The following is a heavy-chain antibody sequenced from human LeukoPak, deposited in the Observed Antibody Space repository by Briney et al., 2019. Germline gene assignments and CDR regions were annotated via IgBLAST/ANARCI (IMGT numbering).Heavy chain of an antibody. D-gene: IGHD6-6*01. V-gene: IGHV3-7*01. CDR2: IKQDGSMK. Sequence: GGSLRLSCAASGFGFSNYWMSWVRQAPGKGLEWVANIKQDGSMKGYVDSVKGRFTISRDNAKNSLYLQMNSLRADDTAVYFCAMIEQVVSNVEGGYWGQGTLVTVFS. CDR3: AMIEQVVSNVEGGY. CDR1: GFGFSNYW. J-gene: IGHJ4*02.